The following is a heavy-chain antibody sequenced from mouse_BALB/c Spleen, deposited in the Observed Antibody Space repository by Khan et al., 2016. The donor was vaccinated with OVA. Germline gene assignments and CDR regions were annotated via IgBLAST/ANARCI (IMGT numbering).Heavy chain of an antibody. V-gene: IGHV1S136*01. J-gene: IGHJ2*01. CDR2: INPYNGGT. CDR1: GYTFTNYV. Sequence: VQLQQSGPELVKPGASVKMSCKASGYTFTNYVLHWVKQKPGQGLEWIGYINPYNGGTKYNEKFKVKATLASDKSSITAYMELSSLTSEDSAFYYCARGNWQSYYFDYWGQGTTLTLSA. CDR3: ARGNWQSYYFDY. D-gene: IGHD4-1*01.